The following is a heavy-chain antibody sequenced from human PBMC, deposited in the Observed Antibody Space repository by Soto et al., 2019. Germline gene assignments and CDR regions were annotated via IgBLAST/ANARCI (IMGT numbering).Heavy chain of an antibody. J-gene: IGHJ5*02. CDR3: ARIQVATSMINWFDT. V-gene: IGHV4-61*08. Sequence: SETLSLTCTVSGGSVSSGDYYWSWIRQPPGKGLEWIGYIYYSGSTNYNPSLKSRVSISLDTSKNQFSLRLTSVTAADTAVYYSARIQVATSMINWFDTWGQGTLVTVSS. CDR1: GGSVSSGDYY. D-gene: IGHD5-18*01. CDR2: IYYSGST.